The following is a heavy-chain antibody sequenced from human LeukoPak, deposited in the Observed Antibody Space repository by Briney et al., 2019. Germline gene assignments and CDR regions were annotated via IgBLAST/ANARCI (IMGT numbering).Heavy chain of an antibody. CDR1: GGSITTGSYY. D-gene: IGHD3-22*01. CDR2: IYTSGST. CDR3: ARVTTGGYYNC. Sequence: PSQTLSLTRTVSGGSITTGSYYWSWIRQPAGKGLEWIGRIYTSGSTNYNPSLKSRVTISVDTSKNQFSLKLSFVTAADTAVYYCARVTTGGYYNCWGQGTLVTVSS. J-gene: IGHJ4*02. V-gene: IGHV4-61*02.